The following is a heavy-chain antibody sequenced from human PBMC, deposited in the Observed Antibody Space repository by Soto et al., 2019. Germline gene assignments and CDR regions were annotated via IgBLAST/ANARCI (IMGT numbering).Heavy chain of an antibody. J-gene: IGHJ4*02. CDR1: GGTFSSYA. V-gene: IGHV1-69*13. D-gene: IGHD2-8*01. Sequence: SVKVSCKASGGTFSSYAISWVRQAPGQGLEWMGGIIPIFGTANYAQKFQGRVTITADESTSTAYMELSRLRSEDTAVYYCARSNGFYYTHEYWGQGTLVTVSS. CDR2: IIPIFGTA. CDR3: ARSNGFYYTHEY.